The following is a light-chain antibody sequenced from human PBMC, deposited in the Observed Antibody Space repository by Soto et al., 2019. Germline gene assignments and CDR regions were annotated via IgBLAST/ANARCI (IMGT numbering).Light chain of an antibody. CDR3: QQYSDHWT. J-gene: IGKJ1*01. Sequence: DIQLTQSPSTLSASVGDRVTITCRASRSIINWLAWYQQKSGKGPKLLIYKASNSQTGVPSRFSGSGYGTEFTPTISSLQPDDVATYYCQQYSDHWTFGQGTKVEIK. V-gene: IGKV1-5*03. CDR2: KAS. CDR1: RSIINW.